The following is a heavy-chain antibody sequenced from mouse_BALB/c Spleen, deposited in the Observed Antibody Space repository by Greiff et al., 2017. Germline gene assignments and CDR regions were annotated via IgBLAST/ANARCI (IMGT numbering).Heavy chain of an antibody. V-gene: IGHV1-7*01. CDR3: ARGNWDVGAMDY. J-gene: IGHJ4*01. CDR2: INPSTGYT. Sequence: VQRVESGAELAKPGASVKMSCKASGYTFTSYWMHWVKQRPGQGLEWIGYINPSTGYTEYNQKFKDKATLTADKSSSTAYMQLSSLTSEDSAVYYCARGNWDVGAMDYWGQGTSVTVSS. CDR1: GYTFTSYW. D-gene: IGHD4-1*01.